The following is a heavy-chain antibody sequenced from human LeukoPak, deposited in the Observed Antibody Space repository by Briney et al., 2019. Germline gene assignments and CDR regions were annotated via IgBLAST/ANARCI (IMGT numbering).Heavy chain of an antibody. V-gene: IGHV1-2*02. J-gene: IGHJ5*02. D-gene: IGHD5-12*01. CDR1: GYTFTDYY. CDR3: ARDAHNGYEFHDWFDP. Sequence: ASVKVSCKASGYTFTDYYIHWVRQAPGQGLEWMGWINPNSGGTKYAQKFQGRVTMTTDTSISTAYMEMSRLPSDDTAVYYCARDAHNGYEFHDWFDPWGQGALVTVSS. CDR2: INPNSGGT.